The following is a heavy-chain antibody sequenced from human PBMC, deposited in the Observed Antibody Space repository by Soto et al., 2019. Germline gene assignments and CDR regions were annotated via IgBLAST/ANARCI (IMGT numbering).Heavy chain of an antibody. CDR3: ARYLREGSDY. J-gene: IGHJ4*02. V-gene: IGHV4-34*01. CDR1: GGSFSGYY. CDR2: INHSGST. D-gene: IGHD3-10*01. Sequence: LSLTCAVYGGSFSGYYWSLIRQPPGKGLEWIGEINHSGSTNYNPSLKSRVTISVDTSKNRFSLKLSSVTAADTAVHYCARYLREGSDYWGQGTLVTVSS.